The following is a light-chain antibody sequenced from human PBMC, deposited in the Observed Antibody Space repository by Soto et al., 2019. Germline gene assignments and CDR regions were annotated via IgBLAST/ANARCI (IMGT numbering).Light chain of an antibody. CDR1: QTISSW. Sequence: DIPMTQSPSTLSASVGDTVAITCRASQTISSWVAWYQQKPGRAPKLLIYKASSLESGVPSRFSGSGSGTEFTLTISSLQPDDFATYYCQHYNSYSEAFGQGTKVDIK. J-gene: IGKJ1*01. V-gene: IGKV1-5*03. CDR2: KAS. CDR3: QHYNSYSEA.